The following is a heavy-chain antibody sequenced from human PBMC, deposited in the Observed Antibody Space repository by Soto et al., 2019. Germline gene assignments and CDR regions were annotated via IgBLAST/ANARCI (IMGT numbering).Heavy chain of an antibody. J-gene: IGHJ5*02. Sequence: QVQLVQSGAEVKKPGASVKVSCKASGYTFTSYAMHWVRQAPGQRLEWMGWINAGNGNTKYSQKFQGRVTITRDTSASTAYMELSSLRSEDTAVYYCARGAGTPNWFDPWGQGTLVTVSS. CDR2: INAGNGNT. CDR3: ARGAGTPNWFDP. D-gene: IGHD1-1*01. CDR1: GYTFTSYA. V-gene: IGHV1-3*01.